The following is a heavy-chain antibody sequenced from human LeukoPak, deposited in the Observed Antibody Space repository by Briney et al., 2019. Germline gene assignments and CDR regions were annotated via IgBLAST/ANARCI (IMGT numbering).Heavy chain of an antibody. J-gene: IGHJ4*02. CDR2: IIPIFGTA. D-gene: IGHD4-11*01. V-gene: IGHV1-69*05. CDR3: ARDVGATVTAAPDY. CDR1: GGTFSSYA. Sequence: SVKVSCKASGGTFSSYAISWVRQAPGQGLEWMGGIIPIFGTANYAQKFQGRVTITTDESTSTAYMELRSLRSDDTAVYYCARDVGATVTAAPDYWGQGTLVTVSS.